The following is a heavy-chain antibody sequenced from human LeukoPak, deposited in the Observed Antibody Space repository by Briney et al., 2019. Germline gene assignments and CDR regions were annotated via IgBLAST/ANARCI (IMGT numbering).Heavy chain of an antibody. CDR3: ARAADWNDVFNY. V-gene: IGHV1-46*01. Sequence: ASVMVSCKASGCSFTSHYLHWVRQAPGQGLEWMGIINPSDGSASYSPKFQGRVTLTRDTSTSTVYMELSSLTFEDTAVYYCARAADWNDVFNYWGQGTLVIASS. J-gene: IGHJ4*02. CDR1: GCSFTSHY. CDR2: INPSDGSA. D-gene: IGHD1-1*01.